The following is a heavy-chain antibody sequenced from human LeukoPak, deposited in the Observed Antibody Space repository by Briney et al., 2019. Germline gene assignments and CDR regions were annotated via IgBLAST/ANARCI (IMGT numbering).Heavy chain of an antibody. D-gene: IGHD1-26*01. CDR3: ARSIVGATTSSYYYYYYMDV. V-gene: IGHV4-59*11. J-gene: IGHJ6*03. Sequence: SETLSLTCTVSGGSISSHYWSWIRQPPGKGLEWIGYIYYSGSTNYPPSLKSRVTISVDTSKNQFSLKLSSVTAADTAVYYCARSIVGATTSSYYYYYYMDVWGKGTTVTVSS. CDR2: IYYSGST. CDR1: GGSISSHY.